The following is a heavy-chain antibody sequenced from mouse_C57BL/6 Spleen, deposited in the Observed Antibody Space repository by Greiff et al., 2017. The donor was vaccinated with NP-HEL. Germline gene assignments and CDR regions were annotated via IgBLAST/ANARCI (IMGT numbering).Heavy chain of an antibody. CDR3: APYDYDVRFAY. CDR2: IHPNSGST. Sequence: QVQLQQPGAELVKPGASVKLSCKASGYTFTSYWMHWVKQRPGQGLEWIGMIHPNSGSTNYNEKFKSKATLTVDKSSSTAYMQLSSLVSEDSAVYYCAPYDYDVRFAYWGQGTLVTVSA. D-gene: IGHD2-4*01. CDR1: GYTFTSYW. J-gene: IGHJ3*01. V-gene: IGHV1-64*01.